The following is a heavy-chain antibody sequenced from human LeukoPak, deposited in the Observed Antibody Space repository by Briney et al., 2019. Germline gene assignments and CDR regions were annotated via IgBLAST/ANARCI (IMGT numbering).Heavy chain of an antibody. CDR2: IWYDGSNK. Sequence: GGSLRLSCAASGFTFSSYGMHWVRQAPGKGLEWVAVIWYDGSNKYYADSVKGRFTISRDNSKNTLYLQMNSLRAEDTAVYYCARGGAGGKAFDIWGQGTMVTVSS. CDR1: GFTFSSYG. CDR3: ARGGAGGKAFDI. J-gene: IGHJ3*02. D-gene: IGHD4-23*01. V-gene: IGHV3-33*01.